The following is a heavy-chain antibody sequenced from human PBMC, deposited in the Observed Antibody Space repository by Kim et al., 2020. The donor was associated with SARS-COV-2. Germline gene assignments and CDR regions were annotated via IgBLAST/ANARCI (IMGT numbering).Heavy chain of an antibody. CDR1: GFTFSSYS. D-gene: IGHD6-13*01. CDR3: ARTDSSSWVSWFDP. V-gene: IGHV3-48*02. J-gene: IGHJ5*02. CDR2: ISSSSSTI. Sequence: GGSLRLSCAASGFTFSSYSMNWVRQAPGKGLEWVSYISSSSSTIYYADSVKGRFTISRDNAKNSLYLQMNSLRDEDTAVYYCARTDSSSWVSWFDPWGQGTLVTVSS.